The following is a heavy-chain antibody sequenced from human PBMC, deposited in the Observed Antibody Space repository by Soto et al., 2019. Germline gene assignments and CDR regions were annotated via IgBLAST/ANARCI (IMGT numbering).Heavy chain of an antibody. CDR3: ASRGDSWSGYFDY. J-gene: IGHJ4*02. V-gene: IGHV1-69*13. CDR1: GGTLSSYA. Sequence: ASVKVSCKASGGTLSSYAISWVRQAPGQGLEWMGGIIPIFGTANYAQKFQGRVTITADESTSTAYIQLSSLRSADPAPYHCASRGDSWSGYFDYWCQGNLVTVSS. D-gene: IGHD3-3*01. CDR2: IIPIFGTA.